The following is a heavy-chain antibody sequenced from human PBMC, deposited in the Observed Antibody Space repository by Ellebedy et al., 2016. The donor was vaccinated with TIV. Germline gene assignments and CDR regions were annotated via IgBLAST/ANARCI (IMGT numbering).Heavy chain of an antibody. CDR3: AREPVPTWAFDS. V-gene: IGHV3-66*01. CDR2: IYPGGGT. D-gene: IGHD2-2*01. J-gene: IGHJ4*02. Sequence: GESLKISCAVSGFTVATNHMSWVRQAPGKGLQWVADIYPGGGTYYHGSVKGRFAISRDNSKNTLYLQMNSLTAEDTVVYYCAREPVPTWAFDSWGQGTLVTVSS. CDR1: GFTVATNH.